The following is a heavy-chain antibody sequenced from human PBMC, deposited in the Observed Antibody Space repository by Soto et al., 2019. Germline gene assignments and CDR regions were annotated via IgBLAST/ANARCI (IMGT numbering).Heavy chain of an antibody. CDR3: STSSSAFDY. D-gene: IGHD6-6*01. CDR2: IDPSNSYT. Sequence: PXESLKISCRASGYTFTTYWISWVRQMPGKGLEWMGRIDPSNSYTNYSPSFQGHVTISSDKSISTAYLQWSSLKASDTAIYYCSTSSSAFDYWGQGTLVTVSS. J-gene: IGHJ4*02. CDR1: GYTFTTYW. V-gene: IGHV5-10-1*01.